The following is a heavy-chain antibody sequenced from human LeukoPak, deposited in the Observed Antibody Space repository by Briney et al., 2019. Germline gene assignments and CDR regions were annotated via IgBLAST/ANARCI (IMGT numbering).Heavy chain of an antibody. CDR2: TSYDGGNK. V-gene: IGHV3-30*04. D-gene: IGHD3-10*01. CDR1: GFTFNNYE. J-gene: IGHJ4*02. CDR3: ARKSLWFKYYDY. Sequence: GGSLRLSCAASGFTFNNYEMNWVRQAPGKGLEWVAATSYDGGNKYYADSVKGRFTISRDNSKNTLYLQMNSLRAEDTAVYFCARKSLWFKYYDYWGQGMLVTVSS.